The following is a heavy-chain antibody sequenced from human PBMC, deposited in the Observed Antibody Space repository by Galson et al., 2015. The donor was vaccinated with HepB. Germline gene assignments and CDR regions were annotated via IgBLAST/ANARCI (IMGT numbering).Heavy chain of an antibody. D-gene: IGHD3-16*01. CDR2: IYPGDSDT. J-gene: IGHJ4*02. CDR3: ARVREADPLGFAY. Sequence: QSGAEVKKPGESLKISCKGSGYSFTDYWIGWVRQMPGKGLEWMGIIYPGDSDTRYSPSFQGQVTISADKSITTAYGQWSSLKASDTAMYYSARVREADPLGFAYCGQLTLVTVSA. CDR1: GYSFTDYW. V-gene: IGHV5-51*01.